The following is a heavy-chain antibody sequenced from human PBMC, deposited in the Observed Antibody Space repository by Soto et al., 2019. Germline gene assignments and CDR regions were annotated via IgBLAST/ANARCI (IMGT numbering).Heavy chain of an antibody. CDR3: AIWHRYCSGGSCYGGYMDV. V-gene: IGHV3-23*01. D-gene: IGHD2-15*01. J-gene: IGHJ6*03. CDR2: TSGSGDNT. Sequence: EAQMLESGGGLVQPGGSLRLSCAASGFTFSSYAMSWVRQAPGKGLEWVSGTSGSGDNTYYADSVKGRFTISRDNSDNTLYVQMNSLRGDDTAAYYCAIWHRYCSGGSCYGGYMDVWGKGTTVTVSS. CDR1: GFTFSSYA.